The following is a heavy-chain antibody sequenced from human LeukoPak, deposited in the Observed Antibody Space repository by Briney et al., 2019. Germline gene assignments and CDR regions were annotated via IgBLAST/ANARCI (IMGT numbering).Heavy chain of an antibody. CDR3: ARDRGEQWLVPSYYYGMDV. J-gene: IGHJ6*04. V-gene: IGHV1-18*04. CDR2: ISAYNGNT. CDR1: GYTFTSYG. Sequence: ASVKVSCKASGYTFTSYGISWVRQAPGQGLEWKGWISAYNGNTNYAQKLQGRVTMTTDTSTSTAYMELRSLRSDDTAVYYCARDRGEQWLVPSYYYGMDVWGKGTTVTVSS. D-gene: IGHD6-19*01.